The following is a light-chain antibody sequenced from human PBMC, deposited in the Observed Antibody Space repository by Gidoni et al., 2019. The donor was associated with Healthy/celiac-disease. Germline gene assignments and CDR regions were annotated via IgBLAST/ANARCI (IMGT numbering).Light chain of an antibody. CDR1: KLGDKY. Sequence: SYELTQPPSVSVSPGQTASITCSGDKLGDKYACWSQQKPGQSPVLVIYQDSKRPSGIPERFSGSNSGNTATLTISGTQAMDEADYYCQAWDSSTAAVFGGGTKLTVL. CDR3: QAWDSSTAAV. J-gene: IGLJ2*01. V-gene: IGLV3-1*01. CDR2: QDS.